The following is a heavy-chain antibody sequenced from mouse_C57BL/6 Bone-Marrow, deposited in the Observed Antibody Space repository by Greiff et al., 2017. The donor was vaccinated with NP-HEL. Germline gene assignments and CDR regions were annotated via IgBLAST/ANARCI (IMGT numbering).Heavy chain of an antibody. CDR2: IYPRSGNT. CDR3: AIRGLRVYYFDY. CDR1: GYTFTSYG. D-gene: IGHD3-2*02. V-gene: IGHV1-81*01. J-gene: IGHJ2*01. Sequence: QVQLQQSGAELARPGASVKLSCKASGYTFTSYGISWVKQRTGQGLEWIGEIYPRSGNTYYNEKFKGKATLTADKSSSTAYMQLSSLTSEDSAVYYCAIRGLRVYYFDYWGQGTTLTVSS.